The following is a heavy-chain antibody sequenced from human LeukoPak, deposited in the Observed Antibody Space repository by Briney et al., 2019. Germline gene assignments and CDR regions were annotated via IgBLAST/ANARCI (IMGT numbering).Heavy chain of an antibody. CDR3: ARVGLDTAMVTGYWFGP. Sequence: SVKVSCKASGGTFSSYAISWVRQAPGQGLEWMGGIIAIFGTANYAQKFQGRVTITTDESTSTAYMELSSLRSEDTAVYYCARVGLDTAMVTGYWFGPWGQGTLVTVSP. CDR1: GGTFSSYA. V-gene: IGHV1-69*05. D-gene: IGHD5-18*01. CDR2: IIAIFGTA. J-gene: IGHJ5*02.